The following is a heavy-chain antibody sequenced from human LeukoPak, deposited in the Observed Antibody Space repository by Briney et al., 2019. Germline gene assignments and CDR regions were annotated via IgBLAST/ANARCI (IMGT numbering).Heavy chain of an antibody. D-gene: IGHD2/OR15-2a*01. Sequence: KPSETLSPTCTVSGGSISSYYWSWIRQRPGKGLEWIGCLSYTGKTDYNPSLKSRVSISLGSSNNHFSLKLTSVTAADTAVYYCSEGYFEPFDHWGQGILVTVSS. CDR2: LSYTGKT. CDR3: SEGYFEPFDH. J-gene: IGHJ4*02. CDR1: GGSISSYY. V-gene: IGHV4-59*01.